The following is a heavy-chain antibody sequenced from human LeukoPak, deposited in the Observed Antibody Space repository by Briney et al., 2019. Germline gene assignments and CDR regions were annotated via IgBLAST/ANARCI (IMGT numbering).Heavy chain of an antibody. D-gene: IGHD6-13*01. J-gene: IGHJ5*02. CDR1: GGSISSGGYY. Sequence: ASETLSLTCTVSGGSISSGGYYWSWIRQPPGKSLEWIGYIYHSGSTYYNPSLKSRVTISVDRSKNQFSLKLSSVTAADTAVYYCARELVWQQLVHGDWFAPWGQGTLVTVSS. CDR2: IYHSGST. CDR3: ARELVWQQLVHGDWFAP. V-gene: IGHV4-30-2*01.